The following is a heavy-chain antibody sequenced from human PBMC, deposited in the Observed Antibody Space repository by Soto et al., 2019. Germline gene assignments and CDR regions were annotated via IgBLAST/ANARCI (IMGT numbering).Heavy chain of an antibody. D-gene: IGHD5-12*01. CDR2: IWNDGSNK. V-gene: IGHV3-33*01. CDR3: ARALFPDVDIYAMDV. J-gene: IGHJ6*02. Sequence: PGGSMRLSCAAAGFTFRDHARHWVSQAPGKGREWLAIIWNDGSNKFYAGSVQGRFTISRDNSKNTVYLQMNTLSAEDTAVYYCARALFPDVDIYAMDVWGQGTTVTVSS. CDR1: GFTFRDHA.